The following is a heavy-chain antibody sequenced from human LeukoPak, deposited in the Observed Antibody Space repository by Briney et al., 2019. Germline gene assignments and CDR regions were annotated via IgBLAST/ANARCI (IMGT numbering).Heavy chain of an antibody. CDR3: ARDSTSWYENWFDP. J-gene: IGHJ5*02. CDR1: GGSISSYY. CDR2: IYYSGST. Sequence: SETLSLTCTVSGGSISSYYWSWIRQPPGKGLEWIGYIYYSGSTNYNPSLKSRVTISVDTSKNQFSLKLSSVTAADTAVYYCARDSTSWYENWFDPWGQGTLVTVSS. V-gene: IGHV4-59*01. D-gene: IGHD6-13*01.